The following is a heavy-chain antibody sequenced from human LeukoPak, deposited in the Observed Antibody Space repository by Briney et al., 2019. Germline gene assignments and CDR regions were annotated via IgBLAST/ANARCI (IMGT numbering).Heavy chain of an antibody. J-gene: IGHJ4*02. V-gene: IGHV3-23*01. CDR3: AKGPPDSSNWYKRTEG. Sequence: GGSLRLSCAASGFTFSSYAMSWVRQAPGKGLEWVSDISGSGDSTHYADSVKGRFTISRDNSKNTLYLQMNSLRVEDTAVYYCAKGPPDSSNWYKRTEGWGQGTLVTVSS. CDR2: ISGSGDST. D-gene: IGHD6-13*01. CDR1: GFTFSSYA.